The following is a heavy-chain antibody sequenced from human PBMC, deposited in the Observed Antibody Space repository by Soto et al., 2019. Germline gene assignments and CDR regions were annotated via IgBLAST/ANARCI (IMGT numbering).Heavy chain of an antibody. CDR1: GFDFTTYA. CDR2: IWLDGIKE. Sequence: GGSLRLSCAVTGFDFTTYAMHWVRQTPDKGLEWVAIIWLDGIKEYYAESVRGRFTISIDTSKNTVFLQMNNVRAEDTALYYGTRATFDVWGQGTTVTVSS. J-gene: IGHJ6*02. V-gene: IGHV3-33*01. CDR3: TRATFDV.